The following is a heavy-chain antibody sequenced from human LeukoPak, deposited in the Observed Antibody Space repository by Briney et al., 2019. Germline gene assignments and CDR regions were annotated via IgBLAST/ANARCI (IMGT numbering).Heavy chain of an antibody. Sequence: SVKVSCKDSGGTFSSYAISGVRQAPGQGLEWMGGIIPIFGTANYAQKFQGRVTITADKSTSTAYMELSSLRSEDTAVYYCARDYGANIAFDIWGQGTLVTVSS. J-gene: IGHJ4*02. CDR3: ARDYGANIAFDI. V-gene: IGHV1-69*06. D-gene: IGHD2/OR15-2a*01. CDR1: GGTFSSYA. CDR2: IIPIFGTA.